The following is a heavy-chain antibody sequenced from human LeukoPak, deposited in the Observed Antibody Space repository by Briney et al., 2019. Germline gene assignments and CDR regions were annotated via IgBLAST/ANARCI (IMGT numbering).Heavy chain of an antibody. V-gene: IGHV3-11*04. CDR3: ARVGVSTYYDFWSGYYNY. CDR2: ISSSGSTI. J-gene: IGHJ4*02. D-gene: IGHD3-3*01. CDR1: GFTFSDYY. Sequence: GGSLRLSCAASGFTFSDYYMSWIRQAPGKGLEWVSYISSSGSTIYHADSVKGRFTISRDNAENSLYLQMNSLRAEDTAVYYCARVGVSTYYDFWSGYYNYWGQGTLVTVSS.